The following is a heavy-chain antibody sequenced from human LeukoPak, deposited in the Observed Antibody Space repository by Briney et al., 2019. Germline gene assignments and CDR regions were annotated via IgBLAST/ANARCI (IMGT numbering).Heavy chain of an antibody. J-gene: IGHJ4*02. Sequence: GGSQRLSCAASGFSFRSYGIHWVRQAPGKGLEWVAVIGSDGSNKYYADSVKGRFTISRDNSKNTLYLQMNSLRTEDTAMYFCARGGAFFDSWGQGTLVTVSS. CDR2: IGSDGSNK. D-gene: IGHD4/OR15-4a*01. CDR1: GFSFRSYG. V-gene: IGHV3-30*03. CDR3: ARGGAFFDS.